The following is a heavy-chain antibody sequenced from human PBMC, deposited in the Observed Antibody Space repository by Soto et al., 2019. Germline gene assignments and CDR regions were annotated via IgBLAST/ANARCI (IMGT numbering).Heavy chain of an antibody. CDR2: IYSSGST. J-gene: IGHJ4*02. CDR1: GGSISSGGYY. V-gene: IGHV4-31*03. D-gene: IGHD3-10*01. CDR3: ARVPNGSGSFQFDY. Sequence: QVQLQESGPGLVKPSETLSLTCTVSGGSISSGGYYWSWIRQYPGKGLEWIGYIYSSGSTYKNPSLHSRVTISVDTSKNQLSLTLSSVTAADTAVYYCARVPNGSGSFQFDYWGQGTLVTVSS.